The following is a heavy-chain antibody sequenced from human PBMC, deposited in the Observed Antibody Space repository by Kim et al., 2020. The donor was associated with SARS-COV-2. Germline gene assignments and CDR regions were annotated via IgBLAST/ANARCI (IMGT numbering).Heavy chain of an antibody. V-gene: IGHV1-3*01. Sequence: ASVKVSCKASGYTFTSYAMHWVRQAPGQRLEWMGWINAGNGNTKYSQKFQGRVTITRDTSASTAYMELSSLRSEDTAVYYCARSRSEYQLLDWFDPWGQGTLVTVSS. CDR1: GYTFTSYA. CDR2: INAGNGNT. CDR3: ARSRSEYQLLDWFDP. D-gene: IGHD2-2*01. J-gene: IGHJ5*02.